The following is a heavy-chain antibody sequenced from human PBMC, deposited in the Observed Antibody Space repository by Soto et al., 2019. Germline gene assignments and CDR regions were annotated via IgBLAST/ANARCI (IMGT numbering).Heavy chain of an antibody. Sequence: SLRLSCAASGFTFSSYGMHWVRQAPGKGLEWVAVISYDGSNKYYADSVKGRFTISRDNSKNTLYLQMNSLRAEDTAVYYCAKSGDTHDYYGMDVWGQGTTVTVSS. V-gene: IGHV3-30*18. CDR2: ISYDGSNK. CDR3: AKSGDTHDYYGMDV. CDR1: GFTFSSYG. D-gene: IGHD1-26*01. J-gene: IGHJ6*02.